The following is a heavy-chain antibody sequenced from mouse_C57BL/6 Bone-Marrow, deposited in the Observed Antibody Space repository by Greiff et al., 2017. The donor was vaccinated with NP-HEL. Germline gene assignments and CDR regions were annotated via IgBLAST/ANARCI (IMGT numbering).Heavy chain of an antibody. CDR3: ARGSTTEGYFDY. CDR1: GYSITSGYY. CDR2: ISYDGSN. J-gene: IGHJ2*01. Sequence: ESGPGLVKPSQSLSLTCSVTGYSITSGYYWNWIRQFPGNKLEWMGYISYDGSNNYNPSLKNRISITRDTSKNQFLLKLNSVTTEDTATYNCARGSTTEGYFDYWGQGTTLTVSS. V-gene: IGHV3-6*01. D-gene: IGHD1-1*01.